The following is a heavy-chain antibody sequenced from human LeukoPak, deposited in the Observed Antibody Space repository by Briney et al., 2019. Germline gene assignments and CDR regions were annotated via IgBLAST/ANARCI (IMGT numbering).Heavy chain of an antibody. D-gene: IGHD6-13*01. CDR3: AKHRGAAGWRSFDI. J-gene: IGHJ3*02. Sequence: PSETLSLTCAVYGGSFSGYYWSWIRQPPGKGLEWIGEINHSGSTNYNPSLKSRVTISVDTSKNQFSLKLNSVTAADTAVYYCAKHRGAAGWRSFDIWGQGTMVTVSS. V-gene: IGHV4-34*01. CDR1: GGSFSGYY. CDR2: INHSGST.